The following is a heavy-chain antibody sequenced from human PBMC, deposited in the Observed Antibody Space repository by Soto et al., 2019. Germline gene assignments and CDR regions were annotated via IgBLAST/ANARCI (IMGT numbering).Heavy chain of an antibody. J-gene: IGHJ5*02. V-gene: IGHV4-39*01. CDR3: ARHYSSGSRNWFDP. Sequence: SETLSLTCSVSGGSINSSSYFWGWVRQPPGKGLEWIGSIYYSGSTYYNPSLRSRVTISVDTSKNQFCLNLSSVTAADTAVFYCARHYSSGSRNWFDPWGQGNLVTVAS. CDR1: GGSINSSSYF. D-gene: IGHD6-19*01. CDR2: IYYSGST.